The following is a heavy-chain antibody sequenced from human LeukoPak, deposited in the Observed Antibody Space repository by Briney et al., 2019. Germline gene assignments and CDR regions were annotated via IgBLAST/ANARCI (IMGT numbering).Heavy chain of an antibody. V-gene: IGHV4-59*12. J-gene: IGHJ6*03. D-gene: IGHD6-13*01. CDR3: ARVLYSSSWIRGDYYYYMDV. CDR2: IYDNGST. Sequence: SETLSLTCTVSGGSISSYYWSWIRQPPGKGLEWIGYIYDNGSTNYNPSLKSRVTISVDTSKNQFSLKLSSVTAADTAVYYCARVLYSSSWIRGDYYYYMDVWGKGTTVTVSS. CDR1: GGSISSYY.